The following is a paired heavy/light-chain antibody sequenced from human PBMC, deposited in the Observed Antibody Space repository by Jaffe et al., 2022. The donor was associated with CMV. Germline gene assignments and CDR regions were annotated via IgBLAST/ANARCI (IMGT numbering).Light chain of an antibody. Sequence: DIQMTQSPSTLSASVGDRVTIFCRASQSVNTWLAWFQQKPGRAPKIIISRASALESGVPSRFSGSGSGTEFTLTISSLQPDDFATYYCLQHDTYPHTFGQGTKLEIK. CDR2: RAS. J-gene: IGKJ2*01. CDR3: LQHDTYPHT. V-gene: IGKV1-5*03. CDR1: QSVNTW.
Heavy chain of an antibody. D-gene: IGHD4-17*01. J-gene: IGHJ4*02. CDR3: ARDQGDYGGSA. V-gene: IGHV1-69*09. Sequence: QVQLVQSGAEVKKPGSSVKVSCRTSGGSFITYAITWVRQAPGQGLEWMGRIVPLLDMPSYARQFQGRVTISADKSTNTTYMELNSLISEDTAIYYCARDQGDYGGSAWGQGALVTVSS. CDR2: IVPLLDMP. CDR1: GGSFITYA.